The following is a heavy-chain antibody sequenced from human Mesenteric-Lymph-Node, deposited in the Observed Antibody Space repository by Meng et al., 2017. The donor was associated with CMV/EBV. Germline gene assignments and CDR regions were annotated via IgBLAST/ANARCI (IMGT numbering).Heavy chain of an antibody. CDR2: IRYDGSDK. CDR1: GFTFDTYA. D-gene: IGHD6-13*01. V-gene: IGHV3-30*02. CDR3: AKDSMVAGAGTGVNYYHYYGMDV. J-gene: IGHJ6*02. Sequence: GGSLRLSCAASGFTFDTYAMHWVRQAPGKGLEWVTFIRYDGSDKNYADSVKGRFTISRDNSKNTVHLQMNSLRDEDTAVYYCAKDSMVAGAGTGVNYYHYYGMDVWGPGTTVTVSS.